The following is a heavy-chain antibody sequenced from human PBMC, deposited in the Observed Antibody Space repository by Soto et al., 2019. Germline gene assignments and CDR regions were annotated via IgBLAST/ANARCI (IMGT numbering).Heavy chain of an antibody. Sequence: QVQLQESGPGLMKPSETLSLSCAVSGVSITSTDWWSWVLQPPGKGLQWIGEVSLGGGANYNPSLKSRVTISVDNSKNQFSLTLNSVTAADTAVYFCAGSTADTTLKASSFWGQGTLVTVSS. J-gene: IGHJ4*02. CDR2: VSLGGGA. V-gene: IGHV4-4*02. D-gene: IGHD4-4*01. CDR3: AGSTADTTLKASSF. CDR1: GVSITSTDW.